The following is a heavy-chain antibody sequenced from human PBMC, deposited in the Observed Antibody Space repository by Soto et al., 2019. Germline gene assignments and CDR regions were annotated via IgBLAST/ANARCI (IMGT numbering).Heavy chain of an antibody. CDR2: IYYSGST. D-gene: IGHD6-13*01. CDR1: GGSISSSSYY. V-gene: IGHV4-39*01. Sequence: SETLSLTCTVSGGSISSSSYYWGWIRQPPGKGLEWIGSIYYSGSTYCNPSLKSRVTISVDTSKNQFSLNLSSVTAADTAVHYCARPYSMGDWFDPWGQGTLVTVSS. CDR3: ARPYSMGDWFDP. J-gene: IGHJ5*02.